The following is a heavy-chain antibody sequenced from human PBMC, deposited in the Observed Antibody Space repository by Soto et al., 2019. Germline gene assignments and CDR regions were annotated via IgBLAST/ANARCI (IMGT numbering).Heavy chain of an antibody. J-gene: IGHJ4*02. Sequence: QHGGSLGLSCLASGFDFSSHDMNWVRQAPGKGLEWIAYINRRGVTHYADSVEGRFTISRDNAQNSLFLQMLSLRDEDTAVYYCARDAAEINSYYIDFWGQGALVTVSS. CDR2: INRRGVT. V-gene: IGHV3-48*02. D-gene: IGHD3-16*01. CDR1: GFDFSSHD. CDR3: ARDAAEINSYYIDF.